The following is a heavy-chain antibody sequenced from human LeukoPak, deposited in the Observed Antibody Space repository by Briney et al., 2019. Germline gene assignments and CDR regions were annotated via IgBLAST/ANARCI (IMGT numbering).Heavy chain of an antibody. CDR1: GFTFSSYW. CDR2: ISGSGGST. J-gene: IGHJ6*03. CDR3: AKTVDTAMVSHYYYYMDV. V-gene: IGHV3-23*01. D-gene: IGHD5-18*01. Sequence: GGSLRLSCAASGFTFSSYWMSWVRQAPGKGLEWVSAISGSGGSTYYADSVKGRFTISRDNPKNTLYLQMNSLRAEDTAVYYCAKTVDTAMVSHYYYYMDVWGKGTTVTVSS.